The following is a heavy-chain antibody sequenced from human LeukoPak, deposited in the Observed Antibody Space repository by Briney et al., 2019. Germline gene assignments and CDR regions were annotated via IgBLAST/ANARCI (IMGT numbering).Heavy chain of an antibody. V-gene: IGHV3-74*01. CDR2: IKSDGSMT. CDR3: ASQVVGAAFDP. Sequence: PGGSLRLSCVPSGFTFSGYWMHWVRQPPGEGLVWVSRIKSDGSMTNYADSVKGRFTISRDNAKNTLYLQMNSLSAEDTAVYYCASQVVGAAFDPWGQGTLVTVSS. D-gene: IGHD2-15*01. CDR1: GFTFSGYW. J-gene: IGHJ5*02.